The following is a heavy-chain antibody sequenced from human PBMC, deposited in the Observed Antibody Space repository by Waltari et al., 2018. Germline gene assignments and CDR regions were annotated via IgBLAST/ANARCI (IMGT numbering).Heavy chain of an antibody. V-gene: IGHV3-30*18. J-gene: IGHJ4*02. CDR1: GFTFSSYG. CDR3: AKEGLGTVADFDY. D-gene: IGHD6-19*01. CDR2: ISYDGSNK. Sequence: QVQLVESGGGVVQPGRSLRLSCAASGFTFSSYGMHWVRQAPGKGLEWGAVISYDGSNKYYADSVKGRFTISRDNSKNTLYLQMNSLRAEDTAVYYCAKEGLGTVADFDYWGQGTLVTVSS.